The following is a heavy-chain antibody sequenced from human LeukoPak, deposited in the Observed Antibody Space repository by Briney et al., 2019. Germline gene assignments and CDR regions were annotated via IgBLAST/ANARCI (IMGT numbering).Heavy chain of an antibody. Sequence: TSETLSLTCAVYGGSFSGYYWSWIRQPPGKGLEWIGEINHSGSTNYNPALKSRVTISVDTSKNQSSLKLRSVTAADTAVYYCAGVSSGYYYTYWGQGTLVTVSS. V-gene: IGHV4-34*01. CDR2: INHSGST. J-gene: IGHJ4*02. CDR3: AGVSSGYYYTY. D-gene: IGHD3-22*01. CDR1: GGSFSGYY.